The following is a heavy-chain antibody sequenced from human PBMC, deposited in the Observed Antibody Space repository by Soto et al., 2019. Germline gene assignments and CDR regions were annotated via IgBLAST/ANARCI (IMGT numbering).Heavy chain of an antibody. Sequence: ASVKVSCKASGGTFSSYAISWVRQAPGQGLEWMGGIIPIFGTANYAQKFQGRVTITADESTSTAYMELSSLRSEDTAVYYCARERERYSTNGVCYWMWVFYYWG. V-gene: IGHV1-69*13. CDR1: GGTFSSYA. CDR2: IIPIFGTA. D-gene: IGHD2-8*01. J-gene: IGHJ4*01. CDR3: ARERERYSTNGVCYWMWVFYY.